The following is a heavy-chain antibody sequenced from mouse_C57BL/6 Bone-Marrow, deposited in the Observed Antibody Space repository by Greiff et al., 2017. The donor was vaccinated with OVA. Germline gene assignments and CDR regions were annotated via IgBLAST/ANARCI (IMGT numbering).Heavy chain of an antibody. D-gene: IGHD1-1*01. CDR2: IYPGNSDT. CDR1: GYTFTSYW. CDR3: TRVRLYYGSSYWFAY. Sequence: EVQLQQSGTVLARPGASVKMSCKTSGYTFTSYWMHWVKQRPGQGLEWIGAIYPGNSDTSYNQKFKGKAKLTAVTSASTAYMELSSLTNEDSAVYYCTRVRLYYGSSYWFAYWGQGTLVTVSA. V-gene: IGHV1-5*01. J-gene: IGHJ3*01.